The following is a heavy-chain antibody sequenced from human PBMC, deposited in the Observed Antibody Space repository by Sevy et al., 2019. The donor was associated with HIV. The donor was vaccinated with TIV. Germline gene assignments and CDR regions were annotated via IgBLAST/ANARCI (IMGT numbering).Heavy chain of an antibody. Sequence: KQSQTLSLTCAISGDSVSSNSAAWNWIRQSPSRGLEWLGRTYYRSKWYNDYAVSVKSRITINPDTSKNHFSLQLNSVTPEDTAVYYCARNPPYCSSTSCHFDYWGQGTLVTVSS. V-gene: IGHV6-1*01. J-gene: IGHJ4*02. D-gene: IGHD2-2*01. CDR1: GDSVSSNSAA. CDR3: ARNPPYCSSTSCHFDY. CDR2: TYYRSKWYN.